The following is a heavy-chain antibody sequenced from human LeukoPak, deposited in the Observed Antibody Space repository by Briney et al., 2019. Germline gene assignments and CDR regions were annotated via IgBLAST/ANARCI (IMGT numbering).Heavy chain of an antibody. CDR3: ARETARVTTTGTSFDY. CDR2: INTDGSTT. D-gene: IGHD4-17*01. V-gene: IGHV3-74*01. J-gene: IGHJ4*02. CDR1: GFTFSTYW. Sequence: GGSLRLSCAASGFTFSTYWMHWVRQTPGKGLVWVSRINTDGSTTNYADSVKGRFTISRDNAKNTLYLQMNSLRAEDTAVYYCARETARVTTTGTSFDYWGQGTLVTVSS.